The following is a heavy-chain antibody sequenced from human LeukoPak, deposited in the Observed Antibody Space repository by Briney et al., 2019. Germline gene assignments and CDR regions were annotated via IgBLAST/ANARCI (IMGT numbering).Heavy chain of an antibody. J-gene: IGHJ4*02. D-gene: IGHD2-2*01. CDR2: IYPGDSDT. V-gene: IGHV5-51*01. Sequence: GESLKISCKGSGYSFTSYWIGWVRQMLGKGLEWMGIIYPGDSDTRYSPSFQGQVTISADKSISTAYLQWSSLKASDTAMYYCARLNRQYQLLDHIDYWGQGTLVTVSS. CDR1: GYSFTSYW. CDR3: ARLNRQYQLLDHIDY.